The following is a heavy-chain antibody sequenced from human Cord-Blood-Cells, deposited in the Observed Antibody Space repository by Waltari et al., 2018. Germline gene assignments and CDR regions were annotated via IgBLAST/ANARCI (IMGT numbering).Heavy chain of an antibody. CDR3: ASRALSGYEYTYYFDY. V-gene: IGHV1-3*01. J-gene: IGHJ4*02. CDR2: INAGNGNT. Sequence: QVQLVQSGAEVKKPGASVKVSCKASGYTFTSYAMHWVRQAPGQRLEWMGWINAGNGNTKYSQKFQGRVTITRDTSASTAYMELSSLRSEDTAVYYCASRALSGYEYTYYFDYWGQGTLVTVSS. CDR1: GYTFTSYA. D-gene: IGHD5-12*01.